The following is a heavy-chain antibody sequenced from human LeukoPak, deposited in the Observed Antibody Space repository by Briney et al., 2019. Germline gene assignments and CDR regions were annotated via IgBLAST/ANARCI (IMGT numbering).Heavy chain of an antibody. CDR2: ISYDGSNK. CDR1: GFTFSSYA. Sequence: PGGSLRLSCAASGFTFSSYAMHWVRQAPGKGLEWVAVISYDGSNKYYADSVKGRFTISRDNAKNSLYLQMNSLRAEDTALYYCAKDPGYNYGYYFDYWGQGTLVTVSS. V-gene: IGHV3-30-3*01. J-gene: IGHJ4*02. D-gene: IGHD5-18*01. CDR3: AKDPGYNYGYYFDY.